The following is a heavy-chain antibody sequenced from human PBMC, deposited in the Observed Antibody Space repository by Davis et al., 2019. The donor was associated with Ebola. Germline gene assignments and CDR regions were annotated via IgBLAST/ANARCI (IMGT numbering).Heavy chain of an antibody. D-gene: IGHD6-13*01. CDR1: AYTFTNYY. J-gene: IGHJ4*02. V-gene: IGHV1-18*04. Sequence: ASVKVSCKASAYTFTNYYMHWARQAPGQGLEWMGWIRPYNGNTDSIQKLQGRVLLTTDTSTSTAYMELRSLTSDDTAVYYCARGAIAASGNPHLGHWGQGTLVTVSS. CDR3: ARGAIAASGNPHLGH. CDR2: IRPYNGNT.